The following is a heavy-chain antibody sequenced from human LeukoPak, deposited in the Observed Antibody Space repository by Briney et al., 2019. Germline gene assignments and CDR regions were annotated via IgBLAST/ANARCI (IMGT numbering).Heavy chain of an antibody. D-gene: IGHD6-6*01. V-gene: IGHV3-30*02. CDR1: GFSFSSFG. CDR3: AKKKEGRIAPPDY. Sequence: GGSLRLSCAASGFSFSSFGMHWVRQAPGKGLEWVAYIRHDGGNKDYADSVEGRSTISRENSKNTLFLQMNSLRAEDTAVYYCAKKKEGRIAPPDYWGQGTLVTVSS. J-gene: IGHJ4*02. CDR2: IRHDGGNK.